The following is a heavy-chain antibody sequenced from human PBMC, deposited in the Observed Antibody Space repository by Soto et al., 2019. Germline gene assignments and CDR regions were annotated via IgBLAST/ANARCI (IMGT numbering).Heavy chain of an antibody. Sequence: GGCLGLSCAASGFTLSSYWMHWVRQAPGKGLVWVSRINSDGSSTSYADSVKGRFTISRDNAKNTLYLQMNSLRAEDTAVYYCVRTSLVVAAATREDYWGQGTLVTVSS. V-gene: IGHV3-74*01. CDR1: GFTLSSYW. CDR3: VRTSLVVAAATREDY. D-gene: IGHD2-15*01. J-gene: IGHJ4*02. CDR2: INSDGSST.